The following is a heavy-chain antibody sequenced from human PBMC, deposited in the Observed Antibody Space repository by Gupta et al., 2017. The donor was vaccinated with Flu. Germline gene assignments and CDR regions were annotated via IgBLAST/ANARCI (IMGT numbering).Heavy chain of an antibody. CDR1: GYTFTSYG. D-gene: IGHD3-22*01. CDR2: ISGYNGYT. CDR3: ARDAPGYYDDSAYSY. Sequence: QVQLVQSGAEVKKPGASVKVSCKASGYTFTSYGISWVRQAPGQGLEWMGWISGYNGYTKYAQNFQGRVTIITDTSTSTAYMDLRSLRSDDTAVYYCARDAPGYYDDSAYSYWGQGTLVTVSS. J-gene: IGHJ4*02. V-gene: IGHV1-18*01.